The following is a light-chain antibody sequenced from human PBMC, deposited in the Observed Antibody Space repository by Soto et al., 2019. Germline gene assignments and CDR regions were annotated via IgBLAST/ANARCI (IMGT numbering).Light chain of an antibody. Sequence: EIVMTQSPATLSVSPGERLTVSCRASQNIVNNLAWYQQKPGQGPWLLIYGASTRATGVPARFSGSGSGTEFTLTISSLPSEDFALYYCQQYYSWPLTFGPGTKLDVK. V-gene: IGKV3-15*01. CDR1: QNIVNN. CDR3: QQYYSWPLT. J-gene: IGKJ3*01. CDR2: GAS.